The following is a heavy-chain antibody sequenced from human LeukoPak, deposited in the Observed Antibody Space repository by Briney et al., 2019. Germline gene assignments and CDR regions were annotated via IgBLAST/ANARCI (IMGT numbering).Heavy chain of an antibody. J-gene: IGHJ4*02. D-gene: IGHD2/OR15-2a*01. Sequence: QAGGSLRLSCAASGFTFSSYWMHWVRQAPGKGLVWVSRINTDGSSTTYADSVKGRFTISRDNAKNTLYLQMDSLRAEDTAVYYCGRGPPFDQAIDYWGQGTLVTVSS. CDR2: INTDGSST. CDR1: GFTFSSYW. V-gene: IGHV3-74*01. CDR3: GRGPPFDQAIDY.